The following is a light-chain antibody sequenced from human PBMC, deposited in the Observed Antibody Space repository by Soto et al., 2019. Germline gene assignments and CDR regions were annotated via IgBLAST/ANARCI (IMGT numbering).Light chain of an antibody. CDR3: QQYNNWPPFT. Sequence: EIVMTQSPATLSVSPGERATLSCRASQSIASNLAWYQHKPGQAPRLLIHGASTRATGIPARFSGSGSGTDFTLTISSLQSEDFAIYYCQQYNNWPPFTFGPGTKVEIK. V-gene: IGKV3-15*01. CDR2: GAS. J-gene: IGKJ3*01. CDR1: QSIASN.